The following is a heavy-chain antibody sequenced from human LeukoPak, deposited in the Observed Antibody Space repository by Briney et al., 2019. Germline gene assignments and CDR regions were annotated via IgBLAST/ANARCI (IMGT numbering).Heavy chain of an antibody. CDR3: ARQRKIAAAGTRFDY. CDR2: INHSGST. Sequence: PSETLSLTRAVYGGSFSGYYWSWIRPPPGKGLEWIGEINHSGSTNYNPSLKSRVTISVDTSMNQFSLNLSSVTAADTAVYYCARQRKIAAAGTRFDYWGQGTLVTVSS. J-gene: IGHJ4*02. CDR1: GGSFSGYY. D-gene: IGHD6-13*01. V-gene: IGHV4-34*01.